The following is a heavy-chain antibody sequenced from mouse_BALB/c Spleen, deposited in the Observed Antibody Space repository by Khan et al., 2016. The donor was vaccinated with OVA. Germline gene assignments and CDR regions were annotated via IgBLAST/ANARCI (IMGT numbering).Heavy chain of an antibody. V-gene: IGHV5-12-1*01. CDR2: ISIGGGTT. CDR1: GCAFSSYD. Sequence: EVELVESGGGLVKPGGSLKLSCAASGCAFSSYDMSWVRQTPEKRLEWVAFISIGGGTTYYPATVKGRFTISRDNAKNTLYLQMNSLKSEDTAIYYCTRPRYYSSNYYFDYWGQGTTLTVSS. D-gene: IGHD1-1*01. CDR3: TRPRYYSSNYYFDY. J-gene: IGHJ2*01.